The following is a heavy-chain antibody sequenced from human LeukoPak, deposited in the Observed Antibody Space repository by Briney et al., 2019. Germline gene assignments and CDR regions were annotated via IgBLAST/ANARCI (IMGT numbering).Heavy chain of an antibody. CDR1: GGSLSSGGYY. CDR2: IYYSGST. J-gene: IGHJ4*02. D-gene: IGHD6-13*01. CDR3: ARGAAAGPYYFDS. Sequence: SETLSLTCTVSGGSLSSGGYYCGWGRQHPGRGLEWVGYIYYSGSTYYNPSLKSRVTISVDTSKNQFSLKLSSVTAADTAVYYCARGAAAGPYYFDSWGQGTLVTVSS. V-gene: IGHV4-31*03.